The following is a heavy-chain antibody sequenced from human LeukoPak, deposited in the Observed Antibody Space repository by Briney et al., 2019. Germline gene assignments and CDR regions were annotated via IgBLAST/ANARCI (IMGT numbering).Heavy chain of an antibody. Sequence: GGSLRLSCSASGLTFSTYWMAWVRQAPGKGLEWVANINQDGSQINYVDSVKGRFTIFTVNAKTSVSLPMNSLIAEDSAVYYCARDRGYSSFDYWGQGTLVTVSS. CDR1: GLTFSTYW. CDR2: INQDGSQI. J-gene: IGHJ4*02. D-gene: IGHD4-11*01. V-gene: IGHV3-7*04. CDR3: ARDRGYSSFDY.